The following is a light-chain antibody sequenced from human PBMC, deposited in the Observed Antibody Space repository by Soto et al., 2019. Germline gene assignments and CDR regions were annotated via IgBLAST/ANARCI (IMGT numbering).Light chain of an antibody. CDR1: QSISSY. V-gene: IGKV1-39*01. CDR2: AAS. CDR3: QQLSSYPT. J-gene: IGKJ4*01. Sequence: DIQMTQSPSSLSASVGDRVTITCRASQSISSYLNWYQQKPGKAPKLLIYAASTLQSGVPSRFSGSGSGTDFTLTISSLQPEDFATYYCQQLSSYPTFGGGTKVDIK.